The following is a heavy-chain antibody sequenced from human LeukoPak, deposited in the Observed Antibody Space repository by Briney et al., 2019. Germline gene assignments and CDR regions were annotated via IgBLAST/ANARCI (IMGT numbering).Heavy chain of an antibody. Sequence: SETLSLTCTVSGGSISSYYWSWIRQPPGKGLEWIGYIYYSGSTNYNPSPKSRVTISVDTSKNQFSLKLSSVTAADTAVYYCARMSGGYYPGYFDYWGQGTLVTVSS. CDR1: GGSISSYY. CDR2: IYYSGST. D-gene: IGHD3-22*01. CDR3: ARMSGGYYPGYFDY. V-gene: IGHV4-59*01. J-gene: IGHJ4*02.